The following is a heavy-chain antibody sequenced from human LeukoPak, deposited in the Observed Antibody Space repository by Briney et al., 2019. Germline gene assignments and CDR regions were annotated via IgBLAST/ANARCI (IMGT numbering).Heavy chain of an antibody. Sequence: ASVKVSCKASGFTFTTYYMHWVRQAPGQGLEWMGIINPSGGSTSYAQKFQGRVTMTRDTSTSTVYMELTSLRSEDTAVYYCARAIGRVDTFDIWGQGTMVTVSS. J-gene: IGHJ3*02. D-gene: IGHD1-26*01. V-gene: IGHV1-46*01. CDR2: INPSGGST. CDR3: ARAIGRVDTFDI. CDR1: GFTFTTYY.